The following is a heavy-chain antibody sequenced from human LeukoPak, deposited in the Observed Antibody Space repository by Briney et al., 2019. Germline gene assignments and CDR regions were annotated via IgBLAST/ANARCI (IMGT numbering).Heavy chain of an antibody. CDR1: GGSFSGYY. CDR2: INHSGST. D-gene: IGHD6-13*01. J-gene: IGHJ1*01. CDR3: ARLALAAAGTDFQH. Sequence: SETLSLTCAVYGGSFSGYYWSWIRQPPWKGLEWIGEINHSGSTNYNPSLKSRVTILVDTSKNQFSLKLSSVTAADTAVYYCARLALAAAGTDFQHWGQGTLVTVSS. V-gene: IGHV4-34*01.